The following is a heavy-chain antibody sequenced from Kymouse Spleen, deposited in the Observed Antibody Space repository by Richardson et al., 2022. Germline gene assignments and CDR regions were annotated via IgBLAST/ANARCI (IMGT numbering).Heavy chain of an antibody. Sequence: QLQLQESGPGLVKPSETLSLTCTVSGGSISSSSYYWGWIRQPPGKGLEWIGSIYYSGSTYYNPSLKSRVTISVDTSKNQFSLKLSSVTAADTAVYYCARQAIFGVAPDAFDIWGQGTMVTVSS. CDR1: GGSISSSSYY. CDR2: IYYSGST. V-gene: IGHV4-39*01. D-gene: IGHD3-3*01. CDR3: ARQAIFGVAPDAFDI. J-gene: IGHJ3*02.